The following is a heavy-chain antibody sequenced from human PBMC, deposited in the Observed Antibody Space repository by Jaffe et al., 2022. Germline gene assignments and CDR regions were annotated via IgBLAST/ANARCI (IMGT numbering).Heavy chain of an antibody. D-gene: IGHD4-17*01. Sequence: EVQLLESGGGLVQPGGSLRLSCAASGFTFSSYAMSWVRQAPGKGLEWVSAISGSGGSTYYADSVKGRFTISRDNSKNTLYLQMNSLRAEDTAVYYCAKDLDLRWAARYYFDYWGQGTLVTVSS. CDR3: AKDLDLRWAARYYFDY. CDR1: GFTFSSYA. J-gene: IGHJ4*02. V-gene: IGHV3-23*01. CDR2: ISGSGGST.